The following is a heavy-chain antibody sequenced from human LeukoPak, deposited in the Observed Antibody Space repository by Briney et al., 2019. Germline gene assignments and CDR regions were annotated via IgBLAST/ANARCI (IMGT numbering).Heavy chain of an antibody. V-gene: IGHV3-23*01. J-gene: IGHJ4*02. CDR1: GFTFDTYA. D-gene: IGHD2-2*01. Sequence: GGSLRPSCAASGFTFDTYAMTWVRQAPGKGLEWVSSIIGTGGTLYADSVKGRFTISRDNSKNTLYLQVNSLRVEDTAIYYCACQREYCSSGRCYFDHWGQGTLVTVSS. CDR2: IIGTGGT. CDR3: ACQREYCSSGRCYFDH.